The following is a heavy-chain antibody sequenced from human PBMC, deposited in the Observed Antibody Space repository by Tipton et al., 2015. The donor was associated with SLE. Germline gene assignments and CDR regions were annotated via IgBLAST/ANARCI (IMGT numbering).Heavy chain of an antibody. V-gene: IGHV4-38-2*01. Sequence: GLVKPSETLSLTCAVSGYSISSGYYWGWIRQPPGKGLEWIGSTYHSGSTYYNPSLKSRVTISVDTSKNQFSPNLSSVTAADTAVYYCATIAATGHNWFDPWGQGTLVTVSS. CDR2: TYHSGST. J-gene: IGHJ5*02. CDR1: GYSISSGYY. CDR3: ATIAATGHNWFDP. D-gene: IGHD6-13*01.